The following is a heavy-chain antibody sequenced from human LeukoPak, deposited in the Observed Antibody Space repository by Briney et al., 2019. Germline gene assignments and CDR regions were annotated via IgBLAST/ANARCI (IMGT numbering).Heavy chain of an antibody. CDR1: GFTFSNYG. CDR2: IRYDGNNK. J-gene: IGHJ5*02. CDR3: AKDRDIVVVPAAMGIDP. D-gene: IGHD2-2*01. V-gene: IGHV3-30*02. Sequence: GGSLRLSCGASGFTFSNYGMLWVRQAPGKGLDWVAFIRYDGNNKLYADSVKGRFTISRDNSKNTLYLQMNSLRAEDTAVYYCAKDRDIVVVPAAMGIDPWGQGTLVTVSS.